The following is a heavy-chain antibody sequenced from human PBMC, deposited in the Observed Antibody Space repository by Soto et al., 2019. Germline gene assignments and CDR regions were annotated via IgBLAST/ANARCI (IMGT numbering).Heavy chain of an antibody. V-gene: IGHV1-69*02. D-gene: IGHD6-13*01. CDR1: GDTFSIYT. J-gene: IGHJ4*02. CDR2: VLPFLDIT. Sequence: QVQLVQSGSEVKKHGSSVRVSCKTSGDTFSIYTISWVRQAPGQGLEWMGRVLPFLDITSYSQRFQGRVTITADRSTTTAYMELTSLRSEDTAVYYCARDRDNSNWPNFDSWGQGTLVTVSS. CDR3: ARDRDNSNWPNFDS.